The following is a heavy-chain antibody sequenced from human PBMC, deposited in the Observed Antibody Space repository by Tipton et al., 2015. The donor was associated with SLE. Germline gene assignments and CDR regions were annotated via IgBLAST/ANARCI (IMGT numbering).Heavy chain of an antibody. Sequence: TLSLTCTVSGGSISSYYWSWIRQPPGKGLEWIGYIYYSGSTNYNPSLKSRVTISVDTSKNQFSLKLSSVTAADTAVYYCARDKLSGWYPRYFDLWGRGTLVTVSS. CDR2: IYYSGST. CDR3: ARDKLSGWYPRYFDL. CDR1: GGSISSYY. J-gene: IGHJ2*01. D-gene: IGHD6-19*01. V-gene: IGHV4-59*12.